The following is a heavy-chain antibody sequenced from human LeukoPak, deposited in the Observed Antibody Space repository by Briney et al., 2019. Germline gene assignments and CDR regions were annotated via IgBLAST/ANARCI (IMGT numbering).Heavy chain of an antibody. CDR2: IYPGHSDT. CDR3: ARRTSSSWGFDY. V-gene: IGHV5-51*01. J-gene: IGHJ4*02. CDR1: GYSFIRDW. D-gene: IGHD6-13*01. Sequence: GGCLQISCEGAGYSFIRDWIGWVRAMPGEGLEWMGIIYPGHSDTTYTPSFQAQLTLSADTSITTAYLQWSSLKASDTAMYYCARRTSSSWGFDYWGQGTLVTVSS.